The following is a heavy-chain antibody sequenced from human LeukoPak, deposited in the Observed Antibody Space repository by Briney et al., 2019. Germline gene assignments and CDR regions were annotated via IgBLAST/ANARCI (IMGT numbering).Heavy chain of an antibody. Sequence: GGSLRLSCAASAFTFSSYEMNWVRQAPGKGLEWVSYISSSGSTIYYADSVKGRFTISRDNSKNSLYLQMNSLRAEDTAVYYCAREGYYGSGSHPWFDPWGQGTLVTVSS. CDR1: AFTFSSYE. V-gene: IGHV3-48*03. CDR3: AREGYYGSGSHPWFDP. J-gene: IGHJ5*02. D-gene: IGHD3-10*01. CDR2: ISSSGSTI.